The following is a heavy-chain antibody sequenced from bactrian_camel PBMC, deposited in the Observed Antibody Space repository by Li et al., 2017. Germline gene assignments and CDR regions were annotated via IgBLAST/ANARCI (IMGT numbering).Heavy chain of an antibody. CDR2: IGSGSTT. V-gene: IGHV3-2*01. Sequence: QVQLVESGGGLVQPGGSLRLSCAVSGFTFSSYLMRWVRQAPGKGLEWVSSIGSGSTTYYSDSVKGRFTISRDNAKNTVYPQMNSLKSEDTALYYCTTSPHMAVWGQGTQVTVS. J-gene: IGHJ4*01. CDR1: GFTFSSYL. CDR3: TTSPHMAV. D-gene: IGHD1*01.